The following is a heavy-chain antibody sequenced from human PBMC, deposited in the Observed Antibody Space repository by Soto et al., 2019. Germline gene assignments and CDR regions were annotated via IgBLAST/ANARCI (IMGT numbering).Heavy chain of an antibody. CDR3: AKLVATIQTDY. CDR2: ISYDGSNK. V-gene: IGHV3-30*18. J-gene: IGHJ4*02. Sequence: GGSLRLSCAASGFTFSSYGMHWVRQAPGKGLEWVAVISYDGSNKYYADSVKGRFTISRDNSKNTLYLQMNSLRAEDTAVYYCAKLVATIQTDYWGRGTLVTVSS. CDR1: GFTFSSYG. D-gene: IGHD5-12*01.